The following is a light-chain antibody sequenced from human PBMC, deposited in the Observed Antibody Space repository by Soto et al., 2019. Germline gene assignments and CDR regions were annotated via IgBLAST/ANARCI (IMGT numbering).Light chain of an antibody. V-gene: IGLV2-14*01. CDR2: DVT. Sequence: QSALTQPASVSGSPGQSITISCTGTSSDVGGYNYVCWYQQHPGKAPKLIIYDVTNRPSGVSNRFSGSKSDNTASLNISGLQAEDEADYYCSSYTSISTVIFGGGTKVTVL. J-gene: IGLJ2*01. CDR1: SSDVGGYNY. CDR3: SSYTSISTVI.